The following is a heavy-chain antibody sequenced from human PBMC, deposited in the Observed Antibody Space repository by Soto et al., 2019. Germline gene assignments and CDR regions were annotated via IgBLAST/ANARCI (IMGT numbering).Heavy chain of an antibody. D-gene: IGHD5-18*01. Sequence: QVQLVQSGAEVKKPGASVKVSCKASGYTFTSYYMHWVRQAPGQGLEWMGIINPSGGSTSYAKKFQGRDTITRDTSTSTAYMELSSLRSEETAVYYWASVYPSDTRYGYVGNNWFDPWGQGTLVTVSS. CDR3: ASVYPSDTRYGYVGNNWFDP. CDR2: INPSGGST. V-gene: IGHV1-46*03. CDR1: GYTFTSYY. J-gene: IGHJ5*02.